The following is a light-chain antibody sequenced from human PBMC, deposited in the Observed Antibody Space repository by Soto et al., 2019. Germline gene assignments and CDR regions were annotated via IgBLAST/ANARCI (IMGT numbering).Light chain of an antibody. J-gene: IGKJ1*01. CDR3: QQYVNYPWT. Sequence: EIVLTHFPGTLSLSPGERATLSCRASQSVSNNYLAWYQQKPGQAPRLVIFGASNRATGIPDRFSASGSGTEFTLTISSLQHEDFATYYCQQYVNYPWTFGPGTKVDIK. CDR1: QSVSNNY. V-gene: IGKV3-20*01. CDR2: GAS.